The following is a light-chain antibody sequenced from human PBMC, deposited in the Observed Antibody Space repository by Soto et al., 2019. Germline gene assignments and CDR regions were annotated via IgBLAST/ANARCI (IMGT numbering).Light chain of an antibody. CDR3: QQRNNWPWT. V-gene: IGKV3-11*01. Sequence: EVVLTQSPATLSLSPVERATLSCRASQSVSDYTAWFQQKPGQPPRRVIYEASNRATGIPDRFSGSGSETDFTLTISSLDPEDFAVDYCQQRNNWPWTFGQGNKVEIK. CDR1: QSVSDY. J-gene: IGKJ1*01. CDR2: EAS.